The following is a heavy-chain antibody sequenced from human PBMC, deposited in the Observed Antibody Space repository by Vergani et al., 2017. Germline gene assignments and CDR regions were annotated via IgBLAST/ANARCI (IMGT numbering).Heavy chain of an antibody. Sequence: QVQLQESGPGLVKPSQTLSLTCTVSGGSISSGSYYWSWIRQPAGKGLEWIGCIYTSGSTNYNPSLKSRVTISVDTSKNQFSLKLSSVTAADTAVYYCATERYSSGWYGGLVDYWGQGTLVTVSS. V-gene: IGHV4-61*02. CDR1: GGSISSGSYY. D-gene: IGHD6-19*01. CDR2: IYTSGST. J-gene: IGHJ4*02. CDR3: ATERYSSGWYGGLVDY.